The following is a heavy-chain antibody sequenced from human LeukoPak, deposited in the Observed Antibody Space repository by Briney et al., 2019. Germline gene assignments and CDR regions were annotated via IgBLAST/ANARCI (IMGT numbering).Heavy chain of an antibody. Sequence: PSETLSLTCTVSGYSISSGYYWGWIRQPPGKGLEWIGSIYHSGSTYYNPSLKSRVTISLDTSKNQFSLKLSSVTAADTAVYYCARDDMFLRGYFDSWGQGTLVTVSS. J-gene: IGHJ4*02. CDR2: IYHSGST. CDR1: GYSISSGYY. V-gene: IGHV4-38-2*02. CDR3: ARDDMFLRGYFDS. D-gene: IGHD3-10*01.